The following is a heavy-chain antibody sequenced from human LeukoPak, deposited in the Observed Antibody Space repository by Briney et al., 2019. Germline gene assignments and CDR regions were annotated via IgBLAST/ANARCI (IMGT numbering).Heavy chain of an antibody. D-gene: IGHD5-18*01. CDR1: NYSISTDYY. J-gene: IGHJ4*02. CDR3: ARGQKYRSGYTVTELGSGYFDY. V-gene: IGHV4-38-2*02. Sequence: PSETLSLTCTVSNYSISTDYYWGWIRQPPGKGLEWIGEINHSGSTNYNPSLKSRVTISVDTSNNQFSLRLSSVTAADTAVYYCARGQKYRSGYTVTELGSGYFDYWGQGTLVTVSS. CDR2: INHSGST.